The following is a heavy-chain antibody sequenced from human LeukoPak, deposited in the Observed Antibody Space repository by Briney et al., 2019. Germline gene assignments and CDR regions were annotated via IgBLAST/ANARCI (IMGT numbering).Heavy chain of an antibody. D-gene: IGHD3-16*01. CDR1: SGSISSSSYY. CDR2: IYYSGST. J-gene: IGHJ6*02. V-gene: IGHV4-39*01. Sequence: PSETLSLTCTVSSGSISSSSYYWGWIRQPPGKGLEWIGSIYYSGSTYYNPSLKSRVTISVDTSKNQFSLKLSSVTAADTAVYYCAGLWGVMGYYYGMDVWGQGTTVTVSS. CDR3: AGLWGVMGYYYGMDV.